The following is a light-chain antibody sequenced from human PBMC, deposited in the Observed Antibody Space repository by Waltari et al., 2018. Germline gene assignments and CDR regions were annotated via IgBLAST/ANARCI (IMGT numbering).Light chain of an antibody. CDR3: QQYYDYPIN. Sequence: DIQMTQSPSTVSASLGDRVTITCRAIQNLNTFLSWYQQKPGAVPNLLIYVASTLERGVPSRFSGSGSGTHFTLTISGLQPDDFATYYCQQYYDYPINFGQGTRL. CDR1: QNLNTF. CDR2: VAS. V-gene: IGKV1-5*01. J-gene: IGKJ5*01.